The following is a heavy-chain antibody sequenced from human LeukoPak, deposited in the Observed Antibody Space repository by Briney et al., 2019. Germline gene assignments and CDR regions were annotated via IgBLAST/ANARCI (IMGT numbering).Heavy chain of an antibody. CDR2: INPNKGDT. CDR3: VRDLGAVAGTHY. Sequence: ASVKVSCTASGYTFTGYYMHWVRQAPGQGLEWMGRINPNKGDTNYAQKFQGGVTLTRETSISTAYMELTRVRSDDTAVYYCVRDLGAVAGTHYWGQGTLVTVSS. CDR1: GYTFTGYY. D-gene: IGHD6-19*01. J-gene: IGHJ4*02. V-gene: IGHV1-2*06.